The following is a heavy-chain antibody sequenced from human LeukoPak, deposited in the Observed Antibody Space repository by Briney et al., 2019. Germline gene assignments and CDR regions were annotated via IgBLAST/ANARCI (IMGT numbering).Heavy chain of an antibody. Sequence: ASVKVSSKVSGYTFTDYYMRWVQQAPGKGLEWMGLVDPEDGETIYAEKFQGRVTITADTSTDTAYMELSSLRSEDTAVYYCATARIVGATNTFDYWGQGTLSPSPQ. CDR2: VDPEDGET. CDR1: GYTFTDYY. D-gene: IGHD1-26*01. J-gene: IGHJ4*02. CDR3: ATARIVGATNTFDY. V-gene: IGHV1-69-2*01.